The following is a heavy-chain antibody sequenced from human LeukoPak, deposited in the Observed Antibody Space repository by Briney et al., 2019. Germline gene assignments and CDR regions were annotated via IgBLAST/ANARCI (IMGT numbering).Heavy chain of an antibody. V-gene: IGHV3-30*18. CDR3: AKELLFQH. J-gene: IGHJ1*01. Sequence: EGSLRLSGAASGFTFSNYGMHWVRQAPGKGLEWVAVISYDGSNKYYADSVKGRFTISRDNSKNTLYLQMNSLRAEDTAVYYCAKELLFQHWGQGTLVTVSS. CDR1: GFTFSNYG. CDR2: ISYDGSNK. D-gene: IGHD2-15*01.